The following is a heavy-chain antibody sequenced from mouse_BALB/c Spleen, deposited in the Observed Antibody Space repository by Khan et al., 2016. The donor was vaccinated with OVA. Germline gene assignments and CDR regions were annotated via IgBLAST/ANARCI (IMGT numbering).Heavy chain of an antibody. V-gene: IGHV3-2*02. D-gene: IGHD2-3*01. CDR2: ISYSGST. Sequence: VQLKQSGPGLVKPSQSLSLSCTATGYSFTSYYVRNWIRQFPENKLEWMGYISYSGSTNYNPAFKSRTSFTGDTSNNQSFLQLNSVTTEDSATYVYARDGSRYDYAMDYWGQGTSVTVSA. CDR3: ARDGSRYDYAMDY. CDR1: GYSFTSYYV. J-gene: IGHJ4*01.